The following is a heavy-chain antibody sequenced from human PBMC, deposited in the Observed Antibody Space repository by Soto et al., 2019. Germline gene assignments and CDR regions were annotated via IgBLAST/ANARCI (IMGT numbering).Heavy chain of an antibody. D-gene: IGHD4-4*01. V-gene: IGHV3-21*01. J-gene: IGHJ3*02. CDR2: ISYSSDYI. CDR1: GFRFSDYT. CDR3: ARGYSRAFDI. Sequence: EVHLVESGGGLVKPGGSLRLSCAASGFRFSDYTMDWVRQAPGKGLEWVSSISYSSDYIYYGDSVKGRFAISRDNAKNSVYLQMNSLRGEDTAVYYCARGYSRAFDIWGQGTVVTVSS.